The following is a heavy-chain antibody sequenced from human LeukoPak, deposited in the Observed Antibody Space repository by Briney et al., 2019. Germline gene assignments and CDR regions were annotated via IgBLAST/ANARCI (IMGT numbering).Heavy chain of an antibody. Sequence: GGSLRLSCAASGFTVSSNYMSWVRQAPGKGLEWVSVIYSGGSTYYADSVKGRFTISRDNSNNTLYLQMNSLRADDTAVYYCAKSNGYRVYNWFDPWGQGTLVTVSS. D-gene: IGHD1-1*01. J-gene: IGHJ5*02. CDR1: GFTVSSNY. V-gene: IGHV3-53*01. CDR2: IYSGGST. CDR3: AKSNGYRVYNWFDP.